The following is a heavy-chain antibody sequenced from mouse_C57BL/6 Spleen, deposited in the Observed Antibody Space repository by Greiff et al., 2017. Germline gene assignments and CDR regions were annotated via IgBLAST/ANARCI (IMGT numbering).Heavy chain of an antibody. CDR3: ARSPDSSGYFDY. V-gene: IGHV1-22*01. CDR1: GYTFTDYN. CDR2: INPNNGGT. D-gene: IGHD3-2*02. Sequence: VQLQQSGPELVKPGASVKMSCKASGYTFTDYNMHWVKQSHGKSLEWIGYINPNNGGTSYNQKFKGKATLTVNKSSSTAYMELRSLTSEDSAVYYCARSPDSSGYFDYWGKGTTLTVSS. J-gene: IGHJ2*01.